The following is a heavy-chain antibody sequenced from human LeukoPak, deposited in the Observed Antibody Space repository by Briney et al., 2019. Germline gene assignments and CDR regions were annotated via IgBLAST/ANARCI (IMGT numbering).Heavy chain of an antibody. J-gene: IGHJ3*02. CDR1: GFTVSGNY. V-gene: IGHV3-66*01. D-gene: IGHD3-3*01. CDR2: IYSGDST. Sequence: PGGSLRLSCATSGFTVSGNYMSWVRQAPGKGLEWVSSIYSGDSTYYADSVKGRFTISRDNSKNTLYLQMNSQRAVGKAVYYCARVFWEKDGFIGAFDIWGEGTMVTVSS. CDR3: ARVFWEKDGFIGAFDI.